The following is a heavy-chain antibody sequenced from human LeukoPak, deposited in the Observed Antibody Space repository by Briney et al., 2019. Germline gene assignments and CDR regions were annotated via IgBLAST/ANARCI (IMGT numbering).Heavy chain of an antibody. Sequence: SETLSLTCSVSGYSISSAYYWGWIRQPPGRGLEWIGTMYHSGSTNYNPSLKSRVTISVDTSKNQFSLKLSSVTAADTAVYFCARGFRGDNFDYWGQGTLVTVSS. CDR2: MYHSGST. CDR3: ARGFRGDNFDY. D-gene: IGHD7-27*01. CDR1: GYSISSAYY. J-gene: IGHJ4*02. V-gene: IGHV4-38-2*02.